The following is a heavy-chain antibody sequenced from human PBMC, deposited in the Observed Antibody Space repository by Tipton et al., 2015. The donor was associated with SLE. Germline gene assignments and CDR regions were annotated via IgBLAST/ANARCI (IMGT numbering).Heavy chain of an antibody. J-gene: IGHJ4*02. CDR1: GFTFNDAW. D-gene: IGHD4-17*01. CDR3: ARHREMGAVTTPPYYFDL. CDR2: IKSDSEDEAT. V-gene: IGHV3-15*01. Sequence: SLRLSCAASGFTFNDAWLNWVRQVPGKGLEWVGRIKSDSEDEATAYATAVKGRFTISRDDSKNTLYLQMSSLKTEDTAVYYCARHREMGAVTTPPYYFDLWGPGTLVTVSS.